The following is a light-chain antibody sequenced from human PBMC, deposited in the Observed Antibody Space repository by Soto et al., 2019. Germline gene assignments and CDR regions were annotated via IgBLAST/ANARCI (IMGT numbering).Light chain of an antibody. V-gene: IGLV2-14*01. CDR3: SSYTNSDTWV. Sequence: QSVLTQPASVSGSPGQSITISCTGTSSDVGGYNYVSWYQQHPGQVPKLTIYEVTNRPSGVSSRFSGSKSGNTASLTISGIQAEDEADYYCSSYTNSDTWVFGGGTKLTVL. CDR2: EVT. CDR1: SSDVGGYNY. J-gene: IGLJ3*02.